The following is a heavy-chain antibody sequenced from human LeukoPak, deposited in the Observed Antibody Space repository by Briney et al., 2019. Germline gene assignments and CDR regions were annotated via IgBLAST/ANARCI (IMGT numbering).Heavy chain of an antibody. V-gene: IGHV3-23*01. CDR3: GKIRGYSYGYGDY. D-gene: IGHD5-18*01. CDR1: GFTFSTYA. CDR2: ISDSGSNT. J-gene: IGHJ4*02. Sequence: GGSLRLSCVASGFTFSTYAMSWVRQAPGKGLEWVSDISDSGSNTYYADSVKGRFTISRDNSKNTLYLQMSSLRAEDTAVYFCGKIRGYSYGYGDYWGQGTLVTVSS.